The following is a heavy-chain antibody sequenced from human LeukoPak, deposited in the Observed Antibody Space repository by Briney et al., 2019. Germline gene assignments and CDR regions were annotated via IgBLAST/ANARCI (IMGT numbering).Heavy chain of an antibody. CDR3: TTGVKTTVTTTYYYYMDV. J-gene: IGHJ6*03. CDR1: GFTFSNAW. D-gene: IGHD4-17*01. V-gene: IGHV3-15*01. CDR2: IKSKTDGGTT. Sequence: PGGSLRLSCAASGFTFSNAWMSWVRQAPGKGLEWVGRIKSKTDGGTTDYAAPVKGRFTISRDDSKNTLYLQMNSLKTEDTAVYYCTTGVKTTVTTTYYYYMDVWGKGTTVTISS.